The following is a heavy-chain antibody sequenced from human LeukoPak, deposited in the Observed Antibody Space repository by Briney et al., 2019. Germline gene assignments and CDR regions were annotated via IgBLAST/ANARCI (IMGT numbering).Heavy chain of an antibody. CDR2: INHSGST. Sequence: SETLSLTCAVYGGSFSGYYWSWIRQPPGKGLEWIGEINHSGSTNYNPSLKSRVTISVDTSKSQFSLKLSSVTAADTAVYYCARDRGYCTNGVCYELSPPTHFDYWGQGTLVTVSS. CDR1: GGSFSGYY. J-gene: IGHJ4*02. D-gene: IGHD2-8*01. CDR3: ARDRGYCTNGVCYELSPPTHFDY. V-gene: IGHV4-34*01.